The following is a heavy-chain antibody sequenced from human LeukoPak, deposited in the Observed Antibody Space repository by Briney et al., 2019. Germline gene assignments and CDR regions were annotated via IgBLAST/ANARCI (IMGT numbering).Heavy chain of an antibody. D-gene: IGHD2-21*02. V-gene: IGHV4-30-4*01. Sequence: SETLSLTCNVSGGSISSGDKYWSWIRQPPGKGLEWIGYIYYSGSTYYNPSLKSRLTISVDTSENQFSLHLTSVTAADTAVYFCARVTRWAGLDFWGQGTLVTVSS. J-gene: IGHJ4*02. CDR2: IYYSGST. CDR3: ARVTRWAGLDF. CDR1: GGSISSGDKY.